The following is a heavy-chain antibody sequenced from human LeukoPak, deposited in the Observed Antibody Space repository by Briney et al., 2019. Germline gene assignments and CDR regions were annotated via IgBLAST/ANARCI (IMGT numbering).Heavy chain of an antibody. V-gene: IGHV4-39*01. J-gene: IGHJ4*02. Sequence: SETLSLTCTVSGGSIRSTSDYWGWIRQPPGKGLEWIGSISNSGGTYYNPSLKSRLTISVDTAKNQLSLRLGSVTAADTAVYYCARQRSPCNGANCYFDYWGQGTLVTVSS. D-gene: IGHD4/OR15-4a*01. CDR3: ARQRSPCNGANCYFDY. CDR1: GGSIRSTSDY. CDR2: ISNSGGT.